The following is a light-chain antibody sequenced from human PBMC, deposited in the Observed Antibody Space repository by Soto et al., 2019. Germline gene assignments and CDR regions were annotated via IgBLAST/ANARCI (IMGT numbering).Light chain of an antibody. J-gene: IGKJ5*01. CDR1: QSINNW. V-gene: IGKV1-39*01. CDR3: QQSYSTPSIT. CDR2: AAS. Sequence: EIQMTQSPSTLSASVGDRVTITCRASQSINNWLAWYQQKPGTAPNLLIYAASSLQSGVPSRFSGSGSGTDFTLTISSLQPEDFATYYCQQSYSTPSITFGQGTRLEI.